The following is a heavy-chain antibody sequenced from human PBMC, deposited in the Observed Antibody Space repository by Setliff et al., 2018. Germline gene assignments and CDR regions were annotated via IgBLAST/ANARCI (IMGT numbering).Heavy chain of an antibody. D-gene: IGHD3-22*01. Sequence: PGGSLRLSCGASGFVFSSYGLHWVRQAPGKGLEWVAYIHYEGGTAHYADSVKGRFTISRDNSKDTLYLHMNSLRNEDTALYYCAKDASMLVRSGWFDTWGQGTLVTVSS. CDR2: IHYEGGTA. CDR1: GFVFSSYG. CDR3: AKDASMLVRSGWFDT. V-gene: IGHV3-30*02. J-gene: IGHJ5*02.